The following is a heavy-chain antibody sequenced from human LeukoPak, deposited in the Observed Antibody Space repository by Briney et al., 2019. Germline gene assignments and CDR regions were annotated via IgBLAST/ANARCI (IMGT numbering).Heavy chain of an antibody. CDR1: GYTFTSYG. CDR3: ARERTPGSGYGVDY. D-gene: IGHD6-25*01. CDR2: ISAYNGNT. V-gene: IGHV1-18*01. Sequence: ASVKVSCKASGYTFTSYGISWVRQAPGQGLEWMGWISAYNGNTNYAQKFQGRVTMTGDRSISTAYMELSRLRSDDTAVYYCARERTPGSGYGVDYWGQGAVVTVSS. J-gene: IGHJ4*02.